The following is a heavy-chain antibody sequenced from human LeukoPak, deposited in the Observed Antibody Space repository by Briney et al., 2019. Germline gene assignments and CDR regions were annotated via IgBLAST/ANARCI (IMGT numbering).Heavy chain of an antibody. Sequence: GGSLRLSCAASGFTFSSYGMHWVRQAPGKGLEWVAFIRYDGSNKYYADSGKGRFTISRDNSKNTLYLQMNSLRAEDTAVYYCAKGRRYSGYDALDYWGQGTLVTVSS. D-gene: IGHD5-12*01. CDR3: AKGRRYSGYDALDY. V-gene: IGHV3-30*02. J-gene: IGHJ4*02. CDR1: GFTFSSYG. CDR2: IRYDGSNK.